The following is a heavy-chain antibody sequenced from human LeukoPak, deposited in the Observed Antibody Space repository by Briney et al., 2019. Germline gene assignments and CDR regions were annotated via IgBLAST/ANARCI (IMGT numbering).Heavy chain of an antibody. D-gene: IGHD3-22*01. J-gene: IGHJ4*02. CDR3: ARAGSSGTIFDY. V-gene: IGHV3-64*01. Sequence: AGGSLRLSCAASGFTFSSYEMNWVRQAPGKGLEYVSAISSNGGSTYYANSVKGRFTISRDNSKNTLYLQMGSLRAEDMAVHYCARAGSSGTIFDYWGQGTLVTVSS. CDR2: ISSNGGST. CDR1: GFTFSSYE.